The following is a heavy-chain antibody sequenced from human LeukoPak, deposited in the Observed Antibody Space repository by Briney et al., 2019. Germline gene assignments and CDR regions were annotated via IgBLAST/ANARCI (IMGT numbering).Heavy chain of an antibody. CDR2: INGGSGNT. CDR1: GYTFTSYA. J-gene: IGHJ6*04. CDR3: ARGGPGCSSTSCYGLNYYYYGMDV. V-gene: IGHV1-3*01. D-gene: IGHD2-2*01. Sequence: WASVKVSCKASGYTFTSYAMHWVRQAPGQRLQWMGRINGGSGNTTYSQKFQGRVTITRDTSASTAYMELSSLRSEDTAVYYCARGGPGCSSTSCYGLNYYYYGMDVWGKGTTVTVSS.